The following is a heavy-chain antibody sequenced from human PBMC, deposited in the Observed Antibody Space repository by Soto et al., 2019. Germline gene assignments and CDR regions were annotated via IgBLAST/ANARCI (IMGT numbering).Heavy chain of an antibody. V-gene: IGHV3-30-3*01. CDR1: GFTFSSYA. D-gene: IGHD2-15*01. CDR3: ARDQSRYCSGGSCYTYFDY. J-gene: IGHJ4*02. CDR2: ISYDGSNK. Sequence: GGSLRLSCAASGFTFSSYAMHWVRQAPGKGLEWVAVISYDGSNKYYADSVKGRFTISRDNSKNTLYLQMNSLRAEDTAVYYCARDQSRYCSGGSCYTYFDYWGQGTLVTVS.